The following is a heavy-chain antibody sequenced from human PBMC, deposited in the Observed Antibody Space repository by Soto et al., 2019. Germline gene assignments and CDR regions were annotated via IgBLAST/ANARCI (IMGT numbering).Heavy chain of an antibody. D-gene: IGHD3-10*01. CDR3: AREVQVHTPAFVY. J-gene: IGHJ4*02. CDR2: ISPMFGAA. Sequence: QVQLVQSGAEMKKPGSSVKVSCQSSGGTFNTYAMNWVRQAPGQGPEWMGDISPMFGAANYAPKFQGRVTITAHESTGTSYMQLSSLTSEDRALYFCAREVQVHTPAFVYWGQGTLVTVSS. V-gene: IGHV1-69*19. CDR1: GGTFNTYA.